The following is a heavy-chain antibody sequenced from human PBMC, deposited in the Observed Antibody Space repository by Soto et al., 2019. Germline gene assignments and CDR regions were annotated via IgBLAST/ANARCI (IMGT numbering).Heavy chain of an antibody. CDR1: GGSISSHY. CDR2: IYYSGST. V-gene: IGHV4-59*11. D-gene: IGHD3-22*01. Sequence: SETLSLTCTVSGGSISSHYWSWIRQPPGKGLEWIGYIYYSGSTNYNPSLKSRVTISVDTSKNQFSLKLSSVTAAHTAVYYCARDYEGYDSSGYYDCLGQGTLATVSS. CDR3: ARDYEGYDSSGYYDC. J-gene: IGHJ4*02.